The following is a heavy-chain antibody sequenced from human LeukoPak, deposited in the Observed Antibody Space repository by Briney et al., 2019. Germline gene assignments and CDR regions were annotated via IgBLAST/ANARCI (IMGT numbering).Heavy chain of an antibody. CDR3: ATHYDILTGAAFDI. Sequence: SETLSLTCTVSGGSISSYYWSWIRQPPGKGLEWIGYIYYSGSTNYNPSLKSRVTISVDTSKNQFSLKLSSVTAADTAVYYCATHYDILTGAAFDIWGQGTMVTVSS. CDR2: IYYSGST. CDR1: GGSISSYY. J-gene: IGHJ3*02. V-gene: IGHV4-59*01. D-gene: IGHD3-9*01.